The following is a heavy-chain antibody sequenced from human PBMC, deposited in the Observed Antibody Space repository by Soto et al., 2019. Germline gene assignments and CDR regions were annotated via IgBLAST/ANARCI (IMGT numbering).Heavy chain of an antibody. D-gene: IGHD3-3*01. CDR2: IYYSGST. J-gene: IGHJ5*02. V-gene: IGHV4-59*01. CDR3: ARVKYYDFVGSWFDP. CDR1: GGSISSYY. Sequence: ETLSLTCTVSGGSISSYYWSWIRQPPGKGLEWIGYIYYSGSTNYNPSLKSRVTISVDTSKNQFSLKLSSVTAADTAVYYCARVKYYDFVGSWFDPWGQGTLVTVSS.